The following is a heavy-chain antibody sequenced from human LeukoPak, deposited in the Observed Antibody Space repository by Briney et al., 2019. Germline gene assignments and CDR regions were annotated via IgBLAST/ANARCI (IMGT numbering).Heavy chain of an antibody. D-gene: IGHD1-26*01. J-gene: IGHJ3*02. CDR1: GFTFSSYS. Sequence: PGGSLRLSCAASGFTFSSYSMNWVRQAPGKGLEWVSAISGSGGSTYYADSVKGRFTISRDNSKNTLYLQMNSLRAEDTAVYYCAKGSGSYHDAFDIWGQGTMVTVSS. CDR3: AKGSGSYHDAFDI. V-gene: IGHV3-23*01. CDR2: ISGSGGST.